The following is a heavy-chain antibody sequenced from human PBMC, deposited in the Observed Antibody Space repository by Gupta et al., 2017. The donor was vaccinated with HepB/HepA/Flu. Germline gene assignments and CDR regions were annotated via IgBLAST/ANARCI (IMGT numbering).Heavy chain of an antibody. V-gene: IGHV4-31*03. CDR1: GDPITDGGYY. Sequence: QVQHQESGPGLVKPSQTLSLTCNVSGDPITDGGYYWTWIRQVPGKGLEWIGYVYYDGSTNYNSSLKGRVMISLDTSKNQFSLKLTSLTAADTAIYYCARVSGGWSGYEFDPWGQGTLVTVSS. D-gene: IGHD2-8*02. CDR2: VYYDGST. CDR3: ARVSGGWSGYEFDP. J-gene: IGHJ5*02.